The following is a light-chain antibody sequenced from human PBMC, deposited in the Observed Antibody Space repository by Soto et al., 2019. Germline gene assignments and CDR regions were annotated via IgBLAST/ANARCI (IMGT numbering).Light chain of an antibody. CDR2: LNSDGGH. CDR3: QTWGAGMGV. Sequence: QLVLTQSPSASASLGASVKLTCTLSGGHSSYVIAWHQQQPKKGPRYLMKLNSDGGHIKGDGIPDRFSGSSSGAERYLIISSLQSEDEADYYCQTWGAGMGVFGGGTKITVL. CDR1: GGHSSYV. V-gene: IGLV4-69*01. J-gene: IGLJ3*02.